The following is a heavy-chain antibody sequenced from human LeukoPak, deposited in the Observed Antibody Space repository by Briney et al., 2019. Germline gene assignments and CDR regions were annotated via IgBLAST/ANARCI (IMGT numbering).Heavy chain of an antibody. D-gene: IGHD3-10*01. Sequence: PSETLSLTCAVYGGSFSVYYGSWIRQPPGKGLEWIGEINHSGSTNYNPPLKSRVTISVDTSKNQFSLKLSSVTAADTAVYYWARGKYYYGSGRRGWFDPWGQGTLVTVSS. CDR3: ARGKYYYGSGRRGWFDP. J-gene: IGHJ5*02. CDR1: GGSFSVYY. CDR2: INHSGST. V-gene: IGHV4-34*01.